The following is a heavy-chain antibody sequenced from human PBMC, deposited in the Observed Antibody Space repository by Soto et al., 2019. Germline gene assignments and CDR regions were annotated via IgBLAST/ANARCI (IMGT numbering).Heavy chain of an antibody. CDR3: ARVAQRLVVGYYGMDV. Sequence: QVQLVQSGAEVKKPGSSVKVSCKASGGTFSSYAISWVRQAPGQGLEWMGGIIPIFGTANYAQKFQGRVTVAADESTSTAYMELSSRRSEDTAVYYCARVAQRLVVGYYGMDVWGQGTTVTVSS. CDR2: IIPIFGTA. D-gene: IGHD6-13*01. CDR1: GGTFSSYA. V-gene: IGHV1-69*12. J-gene: IGHJ6*02.